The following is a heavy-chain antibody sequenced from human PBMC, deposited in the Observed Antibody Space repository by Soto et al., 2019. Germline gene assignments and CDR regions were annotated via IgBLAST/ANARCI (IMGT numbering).Heavy chain of an antibody. CDR1: GGSISSGGYY. J-gene: IGHJ4*02. CDR2: IYYSGST. V-gene: IGHV4-31*03. CDR3: AREGRYFDRPEASDY. D-gene: IGHD3-9*01. Sequence: PSETLSLTCTVSGGSISSGGYYWSWIRQHPGKGLEWIGYIYYSGSTYYNPSLKSRVTISVDTSKNQFSLKLSSVTAADTAVYYCAREGRYFDRPEASDYCARGTLVTGS.